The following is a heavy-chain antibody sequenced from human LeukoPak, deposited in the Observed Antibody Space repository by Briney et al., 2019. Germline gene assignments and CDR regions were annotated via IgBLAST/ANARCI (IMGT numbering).Heavy chain of an antibody. CDR2: IYHSGST. Sequence: PSETLSLTCTVSGGSISSGYYWGWIRQPPGKGLEWIGSIYHSGSTYYNPSLKSRVTISVDTSKNQFSLKLSSVTAADTAVYYCAREVLRFFDPWGQGTLVTVSS. V-gene: IGHV4-38-2*02. CDR3: AREVLRFFDP. D-gene: IGHD3-3*01. CDR1: GGSISSGYY. J-gene: IGHJ5*02.